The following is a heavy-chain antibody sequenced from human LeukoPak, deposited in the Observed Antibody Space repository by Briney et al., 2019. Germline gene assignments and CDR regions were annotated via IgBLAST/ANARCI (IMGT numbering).Heavy chain of an antibody. CDR2: ISGSGSDGST. J-gene: IGHJ4*02. V-gene: IGHV3-23*01. D-gene: IGHD3-10*01. CDR3: ASILLWYVYDY. Sequence: GRSLRLSCAASGFTFSSYSMNWVRQAPGKGLEWVSGISGSGSDGSTYYADSVKGRFTISRDNSKNTLYLQMNSLRAEDTAVYYCASILLWYVYDYWGQGTLVTVSS. CDR1: GFTFSSYS.